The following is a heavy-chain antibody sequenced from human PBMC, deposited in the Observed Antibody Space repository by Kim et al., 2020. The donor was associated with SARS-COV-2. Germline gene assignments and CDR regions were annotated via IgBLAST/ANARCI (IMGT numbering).Heavy chain of an antibody. D-gene: IGHD6-19*01. J-gene: IGHJ4*02. Sequence: GGSLRLSCAASGFPFSNYAMSWVRQAPGKGLEWVSAISGSGDSTFYADSVKGRFTISRDNSKNTLFLQMNNLRVEDAAIFYCVKDRPASGWFYWGQGTLVTVSS. V-gene: IGHV3-23*01. CDR3: VKDRPASGWFY. CDR2: ISGSGDST. CDR1: GFPFSNYA.